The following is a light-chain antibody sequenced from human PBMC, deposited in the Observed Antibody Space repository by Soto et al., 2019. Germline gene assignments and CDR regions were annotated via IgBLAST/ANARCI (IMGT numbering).Light chain of an antibody. J-gene: IGLJ1*01. CDR1: SSDVGSYNY. CDR3: SSYTSSSTL. Sequence: QSALTQPASVSGAPGQSITISCTGTSSDVGSYNYVSWYQQQPGKAPKLMIYEVSDRPSGISRRFSGSKSGNTASLTISGLQTEDEADYYCSSYTSSSTLFGTGTKLTVL. CDR2: EVS. V-gene: IGLV2-14*01.